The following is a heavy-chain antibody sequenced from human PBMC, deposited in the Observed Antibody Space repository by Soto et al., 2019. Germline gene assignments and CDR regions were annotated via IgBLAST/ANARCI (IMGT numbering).Heavy chain of an antibody. CDR2: IYYSGST. D-gene: IGHD2-15*01. CDR1: GGSISSYY. V-gene: IGHV4-59*01. CDR3: ARGSGYCSGGSCHSYWYFDL. J-gene: IGHJ2*01. Sequence: QVQLQESGPGLVKPSETLSLTCTVSGGSISSYYWSWIRQPPGKGLEWIGYIYYSGSTNYNPSLKSRVTISVDTSKNQFSLKLSSVTAADTAVYYCARGSGYCSGGSCHSYWYFDLWGRGTLVTVSS.